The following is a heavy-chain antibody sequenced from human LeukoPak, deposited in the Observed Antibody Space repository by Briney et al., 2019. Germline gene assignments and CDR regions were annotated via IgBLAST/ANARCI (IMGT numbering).Heavy chain of an antibody. CDR3: AKRAVITVISTYYFYYMDV. Sequence: GGSLRLSCAASGFTFSSYAMHWVRQAPGKGLEYVSAISSNGGSTYYANSVKGRFTISRDNSKNTLYLQMGSLRAEDMAVYYCAKRAVITVISTYYFYYMDVWGKGTTVTISS. D-gene: IGHD6-19*01. J-gene: IGHJ6*03. CDR2: ISSNGGST. V-gene: IGHV3-64*01. CDR1: GFTFSSYA.